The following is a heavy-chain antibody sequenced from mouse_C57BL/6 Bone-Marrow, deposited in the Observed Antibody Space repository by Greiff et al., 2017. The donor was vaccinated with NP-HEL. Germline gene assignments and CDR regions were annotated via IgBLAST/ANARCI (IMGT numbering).Heavy chain of an antibody. CDR3: AREGRWLPFDY. Sequence: VKLQQSGAELVKPGASVKMSCKASGYTFTSYWITWVKQRPGQGLEWIGDIYPGSGSTNYNEKFKSKATLTVDTSSSTAYMQLSSLTSEDSAVYYWAREGRWLPFDYWGQGTTLTVSA. V-gene: IGHV1-55*01. J-gene: IGHJ2*01. CDR1: GYTFTSYW. CDR2: IYPGSGST. D-gene: IGHD2-3*01.